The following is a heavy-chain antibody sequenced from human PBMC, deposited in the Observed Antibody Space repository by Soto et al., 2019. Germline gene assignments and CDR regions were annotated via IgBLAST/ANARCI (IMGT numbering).Heavy chain of an antibody. D-gene: IGHD3-16*01. CDR1: AGSLSNYY. Sequence: PSETLSLTCSVSAGSLSNYYWTWIRQSPGTGLEWIGEIYHTGSTKYNPSLKSRVAISVDMSKNQFSLTLSSVTPADTAVYYCARGGRGSGLYFLYYFDLWGQGTLVTVPS. V-gene: IGHV4-59*01. J-gene: IGHJ4*02. CDR2: IYHTGST. CDR3: ARGGRGSGLYFLYYFDL.